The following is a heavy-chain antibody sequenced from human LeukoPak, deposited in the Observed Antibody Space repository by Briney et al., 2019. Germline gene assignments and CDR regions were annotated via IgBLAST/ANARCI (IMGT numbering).Heavy chain of an antibody. V-gene: IGHV3-23*01. CDR2: ISGSGGAT. CDR1: GFTFNTYG. Sequence: GGSLRLSCAASGFTFNTYGMSWVRQAPGKGLEWVSGISGSGGATYYADSVKGRFTISRDNSKNTLYLQMNSLRAEDTAVYYCARSLEGEDYWGQGTLVTVSS. J-gene: IGHJ4*02. CDR3: ARSLEGEDY. D-gene: IGHD3-16*01.